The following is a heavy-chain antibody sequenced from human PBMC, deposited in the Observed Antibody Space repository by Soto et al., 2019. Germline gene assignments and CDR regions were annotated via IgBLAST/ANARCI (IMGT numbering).Heavy chain of an antibody. V-gene: IGHV1-18*01. CDR3: ARNGERDLGLNYYFYYGMDV. D-gene: IGHD3-10*01. CDR2: VSPYSNIT. Sequence: ASVKVSCKASDYIFTTYGISWVRQAPGQGLEWMGWVSPYSNITNYAQKFQGRVTMTTETSTSTVYMELRSLRSDDTAMYYCARNGERDLGLNYYFYYGMDVWGQGTSVPVSS. J-gene: IGHJ6*02. CDR1: DYIFTTYG.